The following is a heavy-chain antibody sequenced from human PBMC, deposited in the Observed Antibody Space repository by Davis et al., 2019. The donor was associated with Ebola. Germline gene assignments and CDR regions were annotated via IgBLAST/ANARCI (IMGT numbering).Heavy chain of an antibody. Sequence: GESLKISCAASGFTFSSYWMHWVRQAPGKGLEYVSAISSNGGSTYYADSVKGRFTISRDNSKNTLYLQMSSLRAEDTAVYYCARLLNSYTSAWIDHWGQGTLVTVSS. D-gene: IGHD6-19*01. CDR1: GFTFSSYW. V-gene: IGHV3-64*04. CDR2: ISSNGGST. J-gene: IGHJ5*02. CDR3: ARLLNSYTSAWIDH.